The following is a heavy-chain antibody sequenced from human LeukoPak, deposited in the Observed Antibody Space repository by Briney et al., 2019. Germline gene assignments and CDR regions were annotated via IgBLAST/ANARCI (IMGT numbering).Heavy chain of an antibody. V-gene: IGHV3-9*01. Sequence: GGSLRLSCAASGFTFDDYAMHWVRQAPGKGLEWVSGISWNSGSTGYADSVKGRFTISRDNAKNSLYLQMNSLRAEDTALYYCAKDDTGSEYFQHWGRGTLVTVSS. CDR1: GFTFDDYA. CDR3: AKDDTGSEYFQH. J-gene: IGHJ1*01. D-gene: IGHD2-8*02. CDR2: ISWNSGST.